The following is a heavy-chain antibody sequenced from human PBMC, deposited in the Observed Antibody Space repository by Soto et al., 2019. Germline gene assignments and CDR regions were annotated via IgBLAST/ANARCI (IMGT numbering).Heavy chain of an antibody. CDR2: IIPIFGTA. CDR1: GGTFSSYA. Sequence: SVKVSCKSSGGTFSSYAISWVRQAPGQGLEWMGGIIPIFGTANYAQKFQGRVTITADESTSTAYMELSSLRSEDTAVYYCAWTYYYGSGSYYTLDYWGQGTLVTVSS. CDR3: AWTYYYGSGSYYTLDY. D-gene: IGHD3-10*01. J-gene: IGHJ4*02. V-gene: IGHV1-69*13.